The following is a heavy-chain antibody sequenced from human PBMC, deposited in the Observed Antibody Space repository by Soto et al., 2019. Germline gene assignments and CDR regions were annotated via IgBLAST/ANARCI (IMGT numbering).Heavy chain of an antibody. J-gene: IGHJ5*02. CDR1: GYMFTGFY. CDR2: ISLYSDGT. CDR3: ARVVPGAEAWFGP. Sequence: QVQLVQSGAEVKRPGASVKVSCKASGYMFTGFYLHWVRQAPGQGLEWMGWISLYSDGTNYAQKFQGRVSMTTDTSTTTAYMELRSLRSDDTAVYYCARVVPGAEAWFGPWGQGTLVTVSS. D-gene: IGHD2-2*01. V-gene: IGHV1-2*02.